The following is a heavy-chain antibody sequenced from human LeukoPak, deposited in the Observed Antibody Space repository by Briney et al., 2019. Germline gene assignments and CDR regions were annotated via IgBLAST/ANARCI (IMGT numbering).Heavy chain of an antibody. D-gene: IGHD3-16*02. Sequence: SETLSLTCTVSGGSISSGGYYWSWIRQHPGKGLEWIGYIYYSGSTYYNPSLKSRVTISVDTSKNQFSLKLSSVTAADTAVYYCARARSAGRLGELSLNWFDPWGQGTLVTVSS. CDR2: IYYSGST. V-gene: IGHV4-31*03. J-gene: IGHJ5*02. CDR1: GGSISSGGYY. CDR3: ARARSAGRLGELSLNWFDP.